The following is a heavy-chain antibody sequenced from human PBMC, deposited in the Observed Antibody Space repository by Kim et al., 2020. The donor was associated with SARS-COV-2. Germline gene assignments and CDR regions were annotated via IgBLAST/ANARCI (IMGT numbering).Heavy chain of an antibody. V-gene: IGHV3-23*01. J-gene: IGHJ4*02. Sequence: DSGKVRFTSSRDNSKDTLYLQMNSLRAEDTAVYYCAKDPQGWLVRVTFDYWGQGTLVTVSS. CDR3: AKDPQGWLVRVTFDY. D-gene: IGHD6-19*01.